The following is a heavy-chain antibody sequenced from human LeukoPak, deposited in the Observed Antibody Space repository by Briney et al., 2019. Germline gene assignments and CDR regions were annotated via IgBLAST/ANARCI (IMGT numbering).Heavy chain of an antibody. D-gene: IGHD6-13*01. CDR2: INSDGRNT. CDR1: GFTFSSYW. V-gene: IGHV3-74*01. Sequence: SGGSLRLSCAASGFTFSSYWMHWVRQAPGKGLVWVSRINSDGRNTTYADYEKGRFTISRDNAKDTLEMQMMSLRAEDTAVYYCARGSYSSSWYGSEYFQHWGQGTLVTVSS. CDR3: ARGSYSSSWYGSEYFQH. J-gene: IGHJ1*01.